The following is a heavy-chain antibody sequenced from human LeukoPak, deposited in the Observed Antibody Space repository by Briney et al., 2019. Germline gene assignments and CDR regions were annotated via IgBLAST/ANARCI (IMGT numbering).Heavy chain of an antibody. Sequence: PSETLSLTCTVSGYSISSGYYWGWIRQPPGKGLEWIGSIYHSGSTYYNPSLKGRVTISVDTSKNQFSLKLSSVTAADTAVYYCARVYRYSSSWYGGGSYYPSEYFQHWGQGTLVTVSS. D-gene: IGHD6-13*01. CDR3: ARVYRYSSSWYGGGSYYPSEYFQH. CDR2: IYHSGST. V-gene: IGHV4-38-2*02. CDR1: GYSISSGYY. J-gene: IGHJ1*01.